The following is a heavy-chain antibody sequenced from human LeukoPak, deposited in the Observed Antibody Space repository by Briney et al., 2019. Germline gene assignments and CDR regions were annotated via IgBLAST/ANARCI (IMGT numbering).Heavy chain of an antibody. V-gene: IGHV1-24*01. CDR2: FDPEDGET. CDR3: ARAFTMVRGVIKDNWFDP. D-gene: IGHD3-10*01. J-gene: IGHJ5*02. Sequence: ASVKVSCKVSGYTLTELSMHWVRQAPGKGLEWMGGFDPEDGETIYAQKFQGRVTMTEDTSTDTAYMELSSLRSEDTAVYYCARAFTMVRGVIKDNWFDPWGQGTLVTVSS. CDR1: GYTLTELS.